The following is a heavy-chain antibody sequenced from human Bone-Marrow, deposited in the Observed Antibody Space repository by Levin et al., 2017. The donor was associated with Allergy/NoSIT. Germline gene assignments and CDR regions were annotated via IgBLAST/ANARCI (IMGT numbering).Heavy chain of an antibody. CDR1: GFTFSGYW. CDR3: ARNGAWSFEF. J-gene: IGHJ4*02. CDR2: INRDGGDG. D-gene: IGHD2-8*01. V-gene: IGHV3-7*02. Sequence: GESLKISCASSGFTFSGYWMAWVRQAPGKGLEWVANINRDGGDGYYVDSVKGRFTIARDNARNSLDLQMNSLRVEDTAVYYCARNGAWSFEFWGQGTLVTVSS.